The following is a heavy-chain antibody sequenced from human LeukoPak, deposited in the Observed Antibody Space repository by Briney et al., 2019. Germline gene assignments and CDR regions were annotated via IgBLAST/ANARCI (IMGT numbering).Heavy chain of an antibody. V-gene: IGHV4-59*01. D-gene: IGHD6-19*01. Sequence: SETLSLTCAVSGDSISNYYWSWIRQPPGKGLEWIGYIYYSGSTNYNPSLKSRVTISVDTSKNQFSLRLSSVTAADTAVYYCARGTAVAGSWGQGTLVTVSS. CDR1: GDSISNYY. CDR2: IYYSGST. J-gene: IGHJ4*02. CDR3: ARGTAVAGS.